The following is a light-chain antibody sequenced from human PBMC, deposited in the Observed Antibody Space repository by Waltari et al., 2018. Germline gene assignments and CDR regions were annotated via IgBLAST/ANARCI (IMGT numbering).Light chain of an antibody. V-gene: IGKV1-9*01. Sequence: DIQLTQSPSFLSASIGDRVIITCRASQGISSFLAWYQHKPGKAPNLLIYDASTLQNGVPSRCSGSGSGTEFTLTISSLQPEDFATYYCQQFNSYPRTFGQGTKVQIK. CDR2: DAS. CDR3: QQFNSYPRT. J-gene: IGKJ2*01. CDR1: QGISSF.